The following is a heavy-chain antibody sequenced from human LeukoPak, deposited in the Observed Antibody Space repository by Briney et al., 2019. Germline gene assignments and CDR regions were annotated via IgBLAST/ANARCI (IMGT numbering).Heavy chain of an antibody. J-gene: IGHJ4*02. Sequence: GASVKVSCKASGYTFTNYYMHWVRQAPGQGLEWMGIINPSGGTTNYAQKFQGRITMTRDTSTSTVYVELTSLRSEDTAAYYCATIEAAGSSFDYWGQGTLVTVSS. D-gene: IGHD6-13*01. CDR2: INPSGGTT. CDR3: ATIEAAGSSFDY. CDR1: GYTFTNYY. V-gene: IGHV1-46*01.